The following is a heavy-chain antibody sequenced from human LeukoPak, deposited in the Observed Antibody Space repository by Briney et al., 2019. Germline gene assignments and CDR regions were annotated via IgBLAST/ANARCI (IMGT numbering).Heavy chain of an antibody. J-gene: IGHJ4*02. CDR2: ISGSGGST. CDR1: GFTFSSYA. D-gene: IGHD4-17*01. CDR3: AKDLSRYYYGDYAFDY. V-gene: IGHV3-23*01. Sequence: GGSLRLSCTASGFTFSSYAMSWVRQAPGKGLEWVSAISGSGGSTYYADSVKGRFTISRDNSKNTLYLQMNSLRAEDTAVYYCAKDLSRYYYGDYAFDYWGQGTLVTVSS.